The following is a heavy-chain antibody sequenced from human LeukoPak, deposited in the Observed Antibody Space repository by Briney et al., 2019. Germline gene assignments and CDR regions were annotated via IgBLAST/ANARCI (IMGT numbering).Heavy chain of an antibody. D-gene: IGHD6-13*01. CDR3: TRGAAAGYTIYGMDV. CDR2: IRSKANSYAT. V-gene: IGHV3-73*01. Sequence: PGGSLRLSCAASGVTFSGSAMHWVRQASGKGLDWVGRIRSKANSYATAYAASVKGRFTISRDDSKNTAYLQMNSLKTEDTAVYYCTRGAAAGYTIYGMDVWGKGTTVTVSS. J-gene: IGHJ6*04. CDR1: GVTFSGSA.